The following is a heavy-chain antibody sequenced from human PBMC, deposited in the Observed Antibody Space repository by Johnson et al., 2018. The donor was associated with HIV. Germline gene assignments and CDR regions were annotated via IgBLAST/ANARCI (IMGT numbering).Heavy chain of an antibody. CDR1: GFTFSSYA. Sequence: MLLVESGGGVVQPGRSLRLSCAASGFTFSSYAMHWVRQAPGKGLEWVSAISGSGGRTYYADSVKGRFTISRDNSKNTLYLQMNSLRAVDTAVYYCAKDGPVLRYFDWSDAFDIWGQGTMVTVSS. V-gene: IGHV3-23*04. D-gene: IGHD3-9*01. J-gene: IGHJ3*02. CDR3: AKDGPVLRYFDWSDAFDI. CDR2: ISGSGGRT.